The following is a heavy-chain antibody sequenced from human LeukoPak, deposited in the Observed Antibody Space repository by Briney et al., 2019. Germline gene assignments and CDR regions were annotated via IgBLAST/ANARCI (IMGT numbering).Heavy chain of an antibody. CDR1: GGSISSSSYY. CDR2: IYYSGST. D-gene: IGHD3-10*01. CDR3: ARDIGSGSYPD. V-gene: IGHV4-39*02. Sequence: SETLSLTCTVSGGSISSSSYYWGWIRQPPGKGLEWIGSIYYSGSTYYNPSLKSRVTISVDTSKNQFSLKLSSVTAADTAVYYCARDIGSGSYPDWGQGTLVTVSS. J-gene: IGHJ4*02.